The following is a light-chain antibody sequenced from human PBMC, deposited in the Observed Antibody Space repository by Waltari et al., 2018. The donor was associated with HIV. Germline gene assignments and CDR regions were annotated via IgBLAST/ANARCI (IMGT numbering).Light chain of an antibody. J-gene: IGKJ2*01. V-gene: IGKV4-1*01. CDR1: QSVLYDSNHKNY. CDR3: QQYYSSPFT. Sequence: DIVMTQSPDSLAVSLGERATINCKSSQSVLYDSNHKNYLAWYKQKPGQPPKVLIYWASTRESGVPDRFSGSGSGTDFTLTISSLQAEDVSVYYCQQYYSSPFTFGQGTKLEI. CDR2: WAS.